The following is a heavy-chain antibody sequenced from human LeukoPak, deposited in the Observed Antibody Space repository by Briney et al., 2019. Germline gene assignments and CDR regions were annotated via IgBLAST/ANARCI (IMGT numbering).Heavy chain of an antibody. CDR1: GFTISSYW. J-gene: IGHJ4*02. CDR2: IKQDGSEK. Sequence: PGGSLRLSCEASGFTISSYWMSWVRQAPGKGLEWVANIKQDGSEKHYVDSVKGRFTISRDNAKNSLYLQMNSLRDEDTAVYYCAKDLFTVYYDSSSYDYWGQGTLVTVSS. CDR3: AKDLFTVYYDSSSYDY. D-gene: IGHD3-22*01. V-gene: IGHV3-7*01.